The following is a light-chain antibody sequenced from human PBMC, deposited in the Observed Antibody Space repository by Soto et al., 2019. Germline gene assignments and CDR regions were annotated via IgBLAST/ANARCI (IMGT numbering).Light chain of an antibody. CDR3: KLYNILPS. Sequence: ERVLISSAATLFIYPGERATLSCRASQSVSSNLAWYQQKPGQAPRLLIYGASTRATGIPARFSGSGSGTEFTLTIISLQSEDVAVYFCKLYNILPSFGQGIKVDI. CDR1: QSVSSN. V-gene: IGKV3-15*01. CDR2: GAS. J-gene: IGKJ1*01.